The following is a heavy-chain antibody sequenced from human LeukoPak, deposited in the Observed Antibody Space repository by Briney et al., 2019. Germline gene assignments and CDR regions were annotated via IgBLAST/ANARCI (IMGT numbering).Heavy chain of an antibody. V-gene: IGHV3-7*01. CDR1: GFTFSSYW. J-gene: IGHJ4*02. D-gene: IGHD2-15*01. CDR2: IKQDGSEK. Sequence: QPGGSLRLSCAASGFTFSSYWMSWVRQAPGKGLEWVANIKQDGSEKYYVDSVKGRFTISRDNAKNSLYLQMNSLRAEDTAVYYCARGRAHSCRGGVCYSSKPLGYWGQGTLVTVSS. CDR3: ARGRAHSCRGGVCYSSKPLGY.